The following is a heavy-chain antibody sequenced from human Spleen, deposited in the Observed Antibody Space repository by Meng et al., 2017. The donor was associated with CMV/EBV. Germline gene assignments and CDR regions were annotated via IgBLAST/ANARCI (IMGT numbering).Heavy chain of an antibody. J-gene: IGHJ4*02. D-gene: IGHD5-24*01. CDR2: TSHDESNK. V-gene: IGHV3-30-3*01. CDR3: ARDAGLRGDGYNPPGQ. CDR1: AFTFSSYA. Sequence: GGSLRLSCAASAFTFSSYAMHWVRQAPGRGLEWVALTSHDESNKYYADSVKGRFIISRDNSKNTLYLQMNSLRVDDTAVYYCARDAGLRGDGYNPPGQWGQGTLVTVSS.